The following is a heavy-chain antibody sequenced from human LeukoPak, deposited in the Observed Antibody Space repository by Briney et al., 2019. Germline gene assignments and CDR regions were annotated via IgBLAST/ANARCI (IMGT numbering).Heavy chain of an antibody. J-gene: IGHJ4*02. Sequence: PGGSLRLSCAASGFTFSSYAMSWVRQAPGKGLEWVSAISGSGGSTYYADSVKGRFTISRDNSKNTLYLQMNSLRAEDTAVYYCAKSGEYYYDSSGYLYWGQGTLVTVSS. D-gene: IGHD3-22*01. CDR2: ISGSGGST. CDR3: AKSGEYYYDSSGYLY. CDR1: GFTFSSYA. V-gene: IGHV3-23*01.